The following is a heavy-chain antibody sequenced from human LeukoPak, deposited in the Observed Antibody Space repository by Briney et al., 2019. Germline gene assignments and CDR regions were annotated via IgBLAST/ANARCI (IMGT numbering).Heavy chain of an antibody. D-gene: IGHD3-22*01. CDR2: ISTYNGNT. CDR3: ARPEKDSSGYYYVY. J-gene: IGHJ4*02. CDR1: GYTFTNYG. V-gene: IGHV1-18*01. Sequence: GASVKVSCKAFGYTFTNYGICWVRQAPGQGLEWMAWISTYNGNTYYAQNLQGRVTMTRDTSTSTVYMELSSLRSEDTAVYYCARPEKDSSGYYYVYWGQGTLVTVSS.